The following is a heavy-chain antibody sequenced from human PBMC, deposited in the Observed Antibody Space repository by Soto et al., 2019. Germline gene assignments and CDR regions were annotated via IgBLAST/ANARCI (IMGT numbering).Heavy chain of an antibody. CDR1: GGTFSSYA. V-gene: IGHV1-69*13. CDR2: IIPIFGTA. J-gene: IGHJ6*02. Sequence: ASVKVSCKASGGTFSSYAISWVRQAPGQGLEWMGGIIPIFGTANYAQKFQGRVTITADESTSTAYMELSSLRSEDTAVYYCARVENPQYANYYYYGMDVWGQGTTVTVSS. D-gene: IGHD2-2*01. CDR3: ARVENPQYANYYYYGMDV.